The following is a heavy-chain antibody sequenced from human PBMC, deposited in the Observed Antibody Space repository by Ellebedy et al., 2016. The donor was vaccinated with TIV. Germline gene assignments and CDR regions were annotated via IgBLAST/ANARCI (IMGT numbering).Heavy chain of an antibody. J-gene: IGHJ4*02. CDR1: GFRFSNYW. Sequence: GESLKISCAASGFRFSNYWMNWVRQAPGKGLEWVANIKQDGSEKDYVDSVKGRFTISRDNAKNTLYLQMNSLRAEDTAVYYCAREGGSYPKGYDYWGQGTLVTVSS. CDR2: IKQDGSEK. CDR3: AREGGSYPKGYDY. D-gene: IGHD1-26*01. V-gene: IGHV3-7*01.